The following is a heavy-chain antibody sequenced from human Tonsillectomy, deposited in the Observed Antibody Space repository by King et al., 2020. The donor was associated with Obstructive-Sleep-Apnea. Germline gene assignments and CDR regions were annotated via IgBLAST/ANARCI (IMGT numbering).Heavy chain of an antibody. CDR1: GFTFSSFW. CDR2: INRDGSTT. D-gene: IGHD5-18*01. Sequence: DVQLVESGGGLVQPGGSLRLSCAASGFTFSSFWMYWVRQTPGKGLVWVSRINRDGSTTTYADSVKGRFTISRDNAQNTLHLQMNSLRAEDTAVYFCARGGGSGSIDYWGQGTLVTVSS. J-gene: IGHJ4*02. CDR3: ARGGGSGSIDY. V-gene: IGHV3-74*02.